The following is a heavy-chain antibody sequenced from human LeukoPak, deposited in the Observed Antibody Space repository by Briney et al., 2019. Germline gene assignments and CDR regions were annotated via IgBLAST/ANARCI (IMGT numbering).Heavy chain of an antibody. CDR2: ISYDGSNK. D-gene: IGHD3-10*01. Sequence: GGSLRLSCAASGFTFSSYPMHWVRQAPGKGLEWVAVISYDGSNKYYADSVKGRFTISRDNSKNTLYLQMNSLRAEDTAVYHCARDRGVMVRGVTPYYYYGMDVWGQGTTVTVSS. V-gene: IGHV3-30*04. J-gene: IGHJ6*02. CDR1: GFTFSSYP. CDR3: ARDRGVMVRGVTPYYYYGMDV.